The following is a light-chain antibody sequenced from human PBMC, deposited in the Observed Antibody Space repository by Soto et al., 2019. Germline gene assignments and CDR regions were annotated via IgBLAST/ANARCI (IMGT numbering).Light chain of an antibody. Sequence: QSALTQPASVSGSPGQSITISCTGTSSDVGGYNLVSWYQQYPDKAPKLMIFDVNTRPSGVSNRFSGSKSGNTASLTISGLQAADEADYYCSSYKSSSPLPYVFGTGTKVTVL. V-gene: IGLV2-14*01. CDR1: SSDVGGYNL. CDR3: SSYKSSSPLPYV. J-gene: IGLJ1*01. CDR2: DVN.